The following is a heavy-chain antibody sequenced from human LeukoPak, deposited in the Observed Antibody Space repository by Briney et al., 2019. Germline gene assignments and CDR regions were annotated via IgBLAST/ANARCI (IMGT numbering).Heavy chain of an antibody. Sequence: ASVKVSCKASGYTFTSYDINWVRQATGQGLEWMGWMNPNSGNTGYAQKFQGRVTMTRNTSISTAYMELSSLRSEDTAVYYCARGLGRLPAALYYGMDVWGQGITVTVSS. CDR2: MNPNSGNT. V-gene: IGHV1-8*01. D-gene: IGHD2-2*01. CDR3: ARGLGRLPAALYYGMDV. CDR1: GYTFTSYD. J-gene: IGHJ6*02.